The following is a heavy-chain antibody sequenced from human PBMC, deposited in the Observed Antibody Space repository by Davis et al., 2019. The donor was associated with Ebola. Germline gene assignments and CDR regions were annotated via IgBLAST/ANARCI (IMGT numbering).Heavy chain of an antibody. Sequence: GGSLRLSCETPGFLFRNYVMSWVRQAPGKGLEWVSTFGTGGDTYYADSVKGRFTISRDNAKNSLYLQMNSLRVDDTAVYYCARDPRGHYDSTNTWGQGSLVTVSS. CDR2: FGTGGDT. CDR1: GFLFRNYV. D-gene: IGHD3-22*01. J-gene: IGHJ4*02. V-gene: IGHV3-69-1*01. CDR3: ARDPRGHYDSTNT.